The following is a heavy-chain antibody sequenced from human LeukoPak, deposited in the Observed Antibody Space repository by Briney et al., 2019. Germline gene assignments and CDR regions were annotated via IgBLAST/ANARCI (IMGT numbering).Heavy chain of an antibody. V-gene: IGHV3-21*01. CDR1: GFTFSSYS. J-gene: IGHJ6*03. CDR3: ARDLMSAAGHYYYYYMDV. CDR2: ISSSSSYI. Sequence: TGGSLRLSCAASGFTFSSYSVNWVRQAPGKGLEWVSSISSSSSYIYYADSVKGRFTISRDNAKNSLYLQMDSLRAEDTAVYYCARDLMSAAGHYYYYYMDVWGKGTTVTVSS. D-gene: IGHD6-13*01.